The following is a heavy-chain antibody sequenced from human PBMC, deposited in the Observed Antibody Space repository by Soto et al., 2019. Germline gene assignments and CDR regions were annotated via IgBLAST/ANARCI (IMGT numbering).Heavy chain of an antibody. J-gene: IGHJ4*02. Sequence: XXTLSLTCAVYGGSFSGYYWSWIRQPPGXXXXXXXXXNXXXRTXXKQXXXXXXXTXXXKXXXQLYLKMRSVTAEETAVYYCARVAGMLFDYWGQGTLVNVSS. D-gene: IGHD2-8*01. V-gene: IGHV4-34*01. CDR3: ARVAGMLFDY. CDR1: GGSFSGYY. CDR2: XNXXXRT.